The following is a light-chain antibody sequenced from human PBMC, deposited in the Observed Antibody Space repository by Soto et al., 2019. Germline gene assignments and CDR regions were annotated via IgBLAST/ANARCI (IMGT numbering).Light chain of an antibody. CDR3: QQYGTSPRT. Sequence: EIVLTQSPGTLSLSPGERATLSCRASQSVRSRYLAWYQQKLGQAPRLLIYGVSNRATGIPDRFSGSGSGTDFTLTISRLESEDFAVYSCQQYGTSPRTFGQGTKVEIK. V-gene: IGKV3-20*01. CDR1: QSVRSRY. CDR2: GVS. J-gene: IGKJ1*01.